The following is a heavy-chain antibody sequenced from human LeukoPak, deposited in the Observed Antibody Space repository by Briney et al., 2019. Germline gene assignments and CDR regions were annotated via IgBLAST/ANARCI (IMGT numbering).Heavy chain of an antibody. J-gene: IGHJ2*01. V-gene: IGHV3-53*01. CDR3: ARDRRYYDSSGYYLHGYLEL. D-gene: IGHD3-22*01. Sequence: GGSQINVRAASGFTVSRNYMSWVRQAPGKGLEWVSVIYSGVSTYYADSVKGRFTISRDNSKNTLYLQMNSLRAEDTALYYCARDRRYYDSSGYYLHGYLELWYRGTLVTVSS. CDR1: GFTVSRNY. CDR2: IYSGVST.